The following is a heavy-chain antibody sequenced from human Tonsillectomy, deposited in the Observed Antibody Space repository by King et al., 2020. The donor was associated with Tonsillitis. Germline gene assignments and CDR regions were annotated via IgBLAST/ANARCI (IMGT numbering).Heavy chain of an antibody. J-gene: IGHJ4*02. CDR1: GYTFSSNY. D-gene: IGHD5-24*01. CDR3: ARGLIKGRRDGYHLGD. CDR2: INPNSGGT. Sequence: VQLVESGAEVKKPGASVKVSCRASGYTFSSNYIHWVRQAPGKGLEWMGWINPNSGGTIYAQKFQGRVTMTSDTSISTAYMDLSRLTSDDTAVYYCARGLIKGRRDGYHLGDWGQGTLVTVSS. V-gene: IGHV1-2*02.